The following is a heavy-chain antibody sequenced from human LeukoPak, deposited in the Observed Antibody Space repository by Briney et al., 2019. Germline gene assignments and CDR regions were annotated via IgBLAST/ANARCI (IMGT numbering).Heavy chain of an antibody. V-gene: IGHV4-34*01. J-gene: IGHJ4*02. Sequence: SETLSLTCAVYGGSFSGYYWSWIRQPPGKGLEWIGEINHSGSTNYNPSLKSRVTISVDTSKNQFSLKLSSVTAADTAVYYCERVGPTDRRTFDYWGQGTLVTVSS. CDR3: ERVGPTDRRTFDY. CDR2: INHSGST. D-gene: IGHD1-14*01. CDR1: GGSFSGYY.